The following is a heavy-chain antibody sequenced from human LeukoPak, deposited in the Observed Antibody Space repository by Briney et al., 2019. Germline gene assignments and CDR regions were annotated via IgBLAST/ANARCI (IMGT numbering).Heavy chain of an antibody. D-gene: IGHD2/OR15-2a*01. V-gene: IGHV3-7*01. CDR1: GFTLSNAW. Sequence: PGGSLRLSCAASGFTLSNAWMSWVRQAPGKGLEWAANIKQDGSAKYYVDSVKGRFTISRDNAKNSLYLQMNSLRAEDTAVYYCARETIVPRAVPWGQGTMVTVSS. CDR3: ARETIVPRAVP. CDR2: IKQDGSAK. J-gene: IGHJ3*01.